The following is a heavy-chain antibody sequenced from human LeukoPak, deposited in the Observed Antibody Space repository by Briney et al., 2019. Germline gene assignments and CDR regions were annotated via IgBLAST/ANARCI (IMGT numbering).Heavy chain of an antibody. J-gene: IGHJ4*02. CDR1: GGSISSGDYY. CDR2: IHYSGST. V-gene: IGHV4-30-4*01. D-gene: IGHD3-22*01. CDR3: GRAGADSSGYYTIDY. Sequence: SENLSLTCTVSGGSISSGDYYWSWIRQPPGMGLEWIGYIHYSGSTYYNPSLKSRVSISVDTSKNQFSLRLSSVTAADTAVYYCGRAGADSSGYYTIDYWGQGTLVTVSS.